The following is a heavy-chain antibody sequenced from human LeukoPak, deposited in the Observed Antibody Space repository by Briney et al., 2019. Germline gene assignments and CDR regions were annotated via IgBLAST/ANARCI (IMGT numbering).Heavy chain of an antibody. CDR2: IYYSGRT. CDR3: ARRGYRYCSGGSCRSLVY. Sequence: SETLSLTCTVSGSSINSSNCFWGWLRQPPGRGREWIGNIYYSGRTLYNPSLKSRVTISVDTSKSQFSLRLNSVTAADTAVYYCARRGYRYCSGGSCRSLVYWGQGTLVTVSS. J-gene: IGHJ4*02. V-gene: IGHV4-39*07. CDR1: GSSINSSNCF. D-gene: IGHD2-15*01.